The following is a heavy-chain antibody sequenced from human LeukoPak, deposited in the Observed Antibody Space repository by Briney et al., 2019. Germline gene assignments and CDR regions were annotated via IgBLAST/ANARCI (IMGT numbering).Heavy chain of an antibody. CDR3: AREWPYSSSWYVGGNWFDP. D-gene: IGHD6-13*01. CDR1: GYTFTSYG. J-gene: IGHJ5*02. V-gene: IGHV1-18*01. Sequence: ASVKVSCKASGYTFTSYGISWVRQAPGQGLEWMGWISAYNGNTNYAQKLQGRVTMTTDTSTSTAYMELRSLGSDDTAVYYCAREWPYSSSWYVGGNWFDPWGQGTLVTVSS. CDR2: ISAYNGNT.